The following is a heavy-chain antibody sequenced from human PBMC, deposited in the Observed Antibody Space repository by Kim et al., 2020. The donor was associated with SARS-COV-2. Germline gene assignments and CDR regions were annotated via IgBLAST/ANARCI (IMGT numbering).Heavy chain of an antibody. J-gene: IGHJ6*02. Sequence: SVKVSCKASGGTFSSYAISWVRQAPGQGLEWMGGIIPIFGTGNYAQKFQGRVTITADESTSTAYMELSSLRSEDTAVYYCAINSKRDVVVAATYYYYYYYGMDVWGQGTTVTVSS. D-gene: IGHD2-15*01. CDR2: IIPIFGTG. CDR1: GGTFSSYA. CDR3: AINSKRDVVVAATYYYYYYYGMDV. V-gene: IGHV1-69*13.